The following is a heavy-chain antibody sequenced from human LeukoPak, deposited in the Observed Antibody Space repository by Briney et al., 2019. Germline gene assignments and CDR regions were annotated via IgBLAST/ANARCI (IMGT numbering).Heavy chain of an antibody. D-gene: IGHD2-21*02. V-gene: IGHV5-51*01. Sequence: GESLKISCKGSGFSLTNYWIGWVRQVPGKGLDWMGIIYPGDSDTGYSPSFQGQVTISADKSINTAHLQWSSLKASDTAMYYCARQYCGGDCYPEPDAFDIWGQGTMVTVSS. CDR2: IYPGDSDT. J-gene: IGHJ3*02. CDR1: GFSLTNYW. CDR3: ARQYCGGDCYPEPDAFDI.